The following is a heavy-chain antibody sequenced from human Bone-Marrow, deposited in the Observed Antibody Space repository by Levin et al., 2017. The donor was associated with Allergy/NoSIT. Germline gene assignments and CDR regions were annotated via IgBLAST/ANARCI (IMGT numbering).Heavy chain of an antibody. D-gene: IGHD3-22*01. CDR3: ARDRDYYDSSGYDIVYYGMDV. CDR2: IYSSGNT. CDR1: GASISSNDYY. Sequence: SETLSLTCTVSGASISSNDYYWSCIRQPPGKGLEWIGYIYSSGNTHYNPSLKSRVTMSLDASKNQISLKLNSVTAADTAVYYCARDRDYYDSSGYDIVYYGMDVWGQGTTVTVSS. J-gene: IGHJ6*02. V-gene: IGHV4-30-4*01.